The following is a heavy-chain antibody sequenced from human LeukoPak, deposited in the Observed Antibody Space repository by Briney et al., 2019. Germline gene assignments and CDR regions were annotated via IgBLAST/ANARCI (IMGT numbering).Heavy chain of an antibody. V-gene: IGHV1-18*01. Sequence: ASVKVSCKASGYTFTSYGISWVRQAPGQGLEWMGWISAYNGNTNYAQKLQGRVTMTTDTSTSTAYMELRSLRSEDTAVYYCARQNDYGDREYFQHWGQGTLVTVSS. CDR1: GYTFTSYG. CDR3: ARQNDYGDREYFQH. D-gene: IGHD4-17*01. J-gene: IGHJ1*01. CDR2: ISAYNGNT.